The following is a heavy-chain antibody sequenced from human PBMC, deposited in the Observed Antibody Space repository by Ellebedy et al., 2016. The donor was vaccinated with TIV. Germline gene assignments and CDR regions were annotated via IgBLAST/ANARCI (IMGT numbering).Heavy chain of an antibody. Sequence: MPSETLSLTCAVSGGSISSGGYSRSWIRQPPGKGLEWIGYIYHSGSTYYNPSLKSRVTISVDRSKNQFSLKLSSVTAADTAVYYCALGSIAARPTRYGNYYYGMDVWGQGTTVTVSS. CDR2: IYHSGST. J-gene: IGHJ6*02. D-gene: IGHD6-6*01. V-gene: IGHV4-30-2*01. CDR3: ALGSIAARPTRYGNYYYGMDV. CDR1: GGSISSGGYS.